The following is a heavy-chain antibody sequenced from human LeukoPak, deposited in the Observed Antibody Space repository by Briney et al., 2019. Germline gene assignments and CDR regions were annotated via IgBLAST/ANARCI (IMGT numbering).Heavy chain of an antibody. V-gene: IGHV4-61*02. J-gene: IGHJ6*02. CDR2: IYTSGST. Sequence: SETLSLTCTVSGGSISSGSYYWSWIRQPAGKGLEWIGRIYTSGSTNYNPSLKSRVTISVNTSKTQFSLKLSSVTAADTAVYYCARGGTYYDILTGYYPTGMDVWGQGTTVTVSS. CDR3: ARGGTYYDILTGYYPTGMDV. D-gene: IGHD3-9*01. CDR1: GGSISSGSYY.